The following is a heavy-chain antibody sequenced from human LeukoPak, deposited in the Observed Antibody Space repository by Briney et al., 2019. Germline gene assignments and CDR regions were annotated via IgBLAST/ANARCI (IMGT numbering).Heavy chain of an antibody. CDR1: GGSFSGYY. V-gene: IGHV4-34*01. D-gene: IGHD3-10*01. CDR2: INHSGST. Sequence: SETLSLTCAVYGGSFSGYYWSWIRQPPGKGLEWIGEINHSGSTNYNPSLKSRVAISVDTSKNQFSLKLSSVTAAGTAVYYCARGVRGGPYYYYMDVWGKGTTVTVSS. J-gene: IGHJ6*03. CDR3: ARGVRGGPYYYYMDV.